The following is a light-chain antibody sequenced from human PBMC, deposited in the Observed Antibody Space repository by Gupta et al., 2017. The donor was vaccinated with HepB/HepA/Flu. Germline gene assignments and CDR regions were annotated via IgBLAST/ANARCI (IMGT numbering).Light chain of an antibody. CDR3: QQDNTYPYT. J-gene: IGKJ2*01. CDR2: AAS. V-gene: IGKV1-16*02. CDR1: QDIDTY. Sequence: VQMTQSPSSLSASVGDRVTISCRASQDIDTYVVWFQKKRGRATKSLIHAASSLASGVPSKFSGSGSGKDFTTTISRLQSEDVATYYRQQDNTYPYTFGQGTKVDIK.